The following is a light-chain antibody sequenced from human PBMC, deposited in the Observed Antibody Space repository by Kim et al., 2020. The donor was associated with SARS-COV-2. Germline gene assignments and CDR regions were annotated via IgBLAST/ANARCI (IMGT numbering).Light chain of an antibody. J-gene: IGKJ1*01. Sequence: PGETATLSCRASQSVSSNVAWYQQKPGQAPRLLIYGASTRATGIPARFSGSGSGTDFTLTISSLQSEDLAVYHCQQYDDWPPWTFGQGTKVDIK. CDR1: QSVSSN. CDR3: QQYDDWPPWT. CDR2: GAS. V-gene: IGKV3-15*01.